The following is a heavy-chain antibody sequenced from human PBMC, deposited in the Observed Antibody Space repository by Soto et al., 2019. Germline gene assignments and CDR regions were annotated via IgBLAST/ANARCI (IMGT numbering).Heavy chain of an antibody. CDR2: TSSDGSNK. J-gene: IGHJ4*02. CDR1: GFAFGGFG. V-gene: IGHV3-30*03. CDR3: ARGGDVLDY. D-gene: IGHD3-16*01. Sequence: QVQLVESGGGVVRPGKSLTLSCTGSGFAFGGFGIHWVRQSPGKGLEWLAMTSSDGSNKYLADSVKGRFTVSRDMSRTTVFLQMDNRRLEDTAVYYCARGGDVLDYWGRGALVTVSS.